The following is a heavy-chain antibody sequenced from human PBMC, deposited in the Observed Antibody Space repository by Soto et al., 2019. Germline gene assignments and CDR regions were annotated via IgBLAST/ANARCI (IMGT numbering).Heavy chain of an antibody. CDR3: AKTAPLLRFLEWLPGDFDY. V-gene: IGHV3-23*01. CDR1: GFTFSSYA. D-gene: IGHD3-3*01. J-gene: IGHJ4*02. CDR2: ISGSGGST. Sequence: GGSLRLSCAASGFTFSSYAISWVRQAPGKGLEWVSAISGSGGSTYYADSVKGRFTISRDNSKNTLYLQMNSLRAEDTAVYYCAKTAPLLRFLEWLPGDFDYWGQGTLVTVSS.